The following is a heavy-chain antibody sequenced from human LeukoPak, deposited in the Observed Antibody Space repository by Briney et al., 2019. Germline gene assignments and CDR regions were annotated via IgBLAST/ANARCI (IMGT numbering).Heavy chain of an antibody. CDR3: ATDQIAHYYYGMDV. CDR2: ISAYNGNT. D-gene: IGHD6-13*01. CDR1: GYTFTSYG. Sequence: ASVKVSCKASGYTFTSYGISWVRQAPGQGLEWMGWISAYNGNTNYAQKFQGRVTMTEDTSTDTAYMELSSLRSEDTAVYYCATDQIAHYYYGMDVWGQGTTVTVSS. V-gene: IGHV1-18*01. J-gene: IGHJ6*02.